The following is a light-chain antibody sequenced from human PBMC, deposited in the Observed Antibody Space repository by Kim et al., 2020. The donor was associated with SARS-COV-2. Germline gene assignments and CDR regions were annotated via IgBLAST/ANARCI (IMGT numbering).Light chain of an antibody. J-gene: IGKJ1*01. V-gene: IGKV3-11*01. CDR3: QHRGHWPWT. CDR2: DAY. Sequence: LVLTHCPDILSLSPGEKATLSCRASGSISNYLARYQQKLGQPPRLLISDAYDRATGIPVRFSGNGSGTDFTLTISSREPEECAVYYYQHRGHWPWTFGQGTKVDI. CDR1: GSISNY.